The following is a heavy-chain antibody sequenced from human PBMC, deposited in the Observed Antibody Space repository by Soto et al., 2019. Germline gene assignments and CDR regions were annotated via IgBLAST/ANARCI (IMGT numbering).Heavy chain of an antibody. D-gene: IGHD3-10*01. CDR2: INHSGST. V-gene: IGHV4-34*01. Sequence: QVQLQQWGAGLLKPSETLSLTCAVYGGSFSGYYWSWIRQPPGKGLEWIGEINHSGSTNYNPSLKSRVTISVDTSKNLFSLKLSSVTAADTAVYYCARVGGSGSPSRDWFDPWGQGTLVTVSS. CDR3: ARVGGSGSPSRDWFDP. J-gene: IGHJ5*02. CDR1: GGSFSGYY.